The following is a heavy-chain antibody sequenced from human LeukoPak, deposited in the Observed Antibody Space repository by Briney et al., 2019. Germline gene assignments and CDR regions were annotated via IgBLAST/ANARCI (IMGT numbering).Heavy chain of an antibody. CDR3: ARDSRTYGSGSYYY. D-gene: IGHD3-10*01. Sequence: GGSLRLSCAASGFTFSSYAMSWVRQAPGKGLEWVSAISGSGGSTYYADSVKGRFTISRDNSKNTLYLQMNSLRAEDTAVYYCARDSRTYGSGSYYYWGQGTLVTVSS. CDR1: GFTFSSYA. J-gene: IGHJ4*02. CDR2: ISGSGGST. V-gene: IGHV3-23*01.